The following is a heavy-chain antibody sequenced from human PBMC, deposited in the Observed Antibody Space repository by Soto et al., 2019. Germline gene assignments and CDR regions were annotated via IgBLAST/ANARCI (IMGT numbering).Heavy chain of an antibody. CDR3: ARQTGTAYISDGDFAS. J-gene: IGHJ4*02. V-gene: IGHV4-39*01. CDR2: IYHSGRT. D-gene: IGHD2-15*01. Sequence: QLQLQESGPGLVKPSETLSLTCTVSGDSMSSSSFSWGLIRQPPGKGLEWIGSIYHSGRTSYNPSPKSRASLSVDTSINQSSLRLRSVTAADTAVYYCARQTGTAYISDGDFASWGRGTLVTVAS. CDR1: GDSMSSSSFS.